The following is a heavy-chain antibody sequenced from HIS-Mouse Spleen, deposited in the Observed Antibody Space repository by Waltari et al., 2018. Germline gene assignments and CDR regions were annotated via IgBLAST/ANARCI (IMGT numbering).Heavy chain of an antibody. D-gene: IGHD3-3*01. Sequence: QVQLVQSGAEVKKPGASVKVSCKASGYTFPSYGISWGRQAPGQGPEWMGWISAYNGNTNYAQKLQGRVTMTTDTSTSTAYMELRSLRSDDTAVYYCARSESRFLEWLDWFDPWGQGTLVTVSS. CDR2: ISAYNGNT. CDR3: ARSESRFLEWLDWFDP. J-gene: IGHJ5*02. CDR1: GYTFPSYG. V-gene: IGHV1-18*01.